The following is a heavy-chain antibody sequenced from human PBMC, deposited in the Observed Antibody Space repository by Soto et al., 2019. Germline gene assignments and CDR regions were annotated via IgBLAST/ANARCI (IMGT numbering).Heavy chain of an antibody. CDR1: GFTFSIYA. V-gene: IGHV3-30*04. Sequence: GGSLRLSCAASGFTFSIYAMHWVRQAPGQGLERVAVIAYDGRNKYYAETVKGRFTISRDNSKNTLYLQKNSQRAEDTAVYYFAKDIVVVPAAISHGFDYWGQGTLVTVSS. CDR2: IAYDGRNK. J-gene: IGHJ4*02. D-gene: IGHD2-2*01. CDR3: AKDIVVVPAAISHGFDY.